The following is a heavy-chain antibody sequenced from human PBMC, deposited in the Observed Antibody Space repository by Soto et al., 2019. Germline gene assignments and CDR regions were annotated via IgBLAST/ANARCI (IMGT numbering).Heavy chain of an antibody. V-gene: IGHV4-30-2*01. CDR3: ARGSSSYYDYGLDV. D-gene: IGHD6-6*01. Sequence: SETLSLTCAVSGDSISRGGYSWTWIRQPPGKALEWIGNIYDSGSTSYNPSLKSRVTISVDTSKNQFSLRLTSVTAADTAVYFCARGSSSYYDYGLDVWGQGTTVTVSS. CDR2: IYDSGST. CDR1: GDSISRGGYS. J-gene: IGHJ6*02.